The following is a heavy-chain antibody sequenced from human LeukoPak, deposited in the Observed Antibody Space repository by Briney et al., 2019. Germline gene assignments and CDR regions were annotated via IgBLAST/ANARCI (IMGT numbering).Heavy chain of an antibody. D-gene: IGHD3-22*01. CDR3: ARGGDSSSYYWAVGYFDL. J-gene: IGHJ2*01. V-gene: IGHV1-2*02. CDR1: GYXFTGHY. CDR2: INPNSGGT. Sequence: ASVKVSCKASGYXFTGHYIHWVRQAPGQGLEWMGGINPNSGGTKYPQKFQGRVAMTRDTSITTAYMELSRLTSDDKAVYYCARGGDSSSYYWAVGYFDLWGRGTLVTVSS.